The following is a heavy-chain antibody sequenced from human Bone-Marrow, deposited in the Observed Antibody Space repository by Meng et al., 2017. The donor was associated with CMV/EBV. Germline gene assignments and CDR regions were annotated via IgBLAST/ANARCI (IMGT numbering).Heavy chain of an antibody. V-gene: IGHV3-23*01. CDR2: ISGSGGST. J-gene: IGHJ4*02. CDR3: ARSSFYDYGGNLGPDY. CDR1: GFTFSKYE. D-gene: IGHD4-23*01. Sequence: GGSLRLSCAASGFTFSKYEMNWVRQAPGKGREWVSAISGSGGSTYYADSVKGRFTISRDNSKNTLYLQMNSLRAEDTAVYYCARSSFYDYGGNLGPDYWGQGTRVTGSS.